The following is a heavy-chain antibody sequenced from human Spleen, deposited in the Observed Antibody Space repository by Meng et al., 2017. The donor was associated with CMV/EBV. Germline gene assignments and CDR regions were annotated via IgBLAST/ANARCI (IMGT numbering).Heavy chain of an antibody. J-gene: IGHJ3*02. CDR3: ARYWLSNDAFDI. D-gene: IGHD3-22*01. V-gene: IGHV1-69*10. Sequence: SVKVSCKASGGTFSTYAIHWVRQAPGQGLEWMGGIIPILGIPNYAQKFQGRVTITADKSTSTAYMELSSLRSEDTAVYYCARYWLSNDAFDIWGQGTMVTVSS. CDR2: IIPILGIP. CDR1: GGTFSTYA.